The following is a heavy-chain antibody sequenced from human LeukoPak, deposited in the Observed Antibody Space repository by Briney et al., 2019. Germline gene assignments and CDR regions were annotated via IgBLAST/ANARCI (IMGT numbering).Heavy chain of an antibody. J-gene: IGHJ5*02. D-gene: IGHD1-26*01. CDR2: FYTSGST. Sequence: SQTLSLTCTVSGGSISSGSYSWSWIRQPAGKGLEWIGRFYTSGSTNYNPSLKSRVTISVDTSKNQFSLKLSSVTAADTAVYYCARVSSLSSGSPRGWFDPWGQGTLVTVSS. CDR1: GGSISSGSYS. CDR3: ARVSSLSSGSPRGWFDP. V-gene: IGHV4-61*02.